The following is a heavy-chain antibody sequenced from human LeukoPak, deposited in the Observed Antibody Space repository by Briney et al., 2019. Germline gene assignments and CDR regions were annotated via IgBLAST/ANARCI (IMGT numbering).Heavy chain of an antibody. V-gene: IGHV3-43D*03. CDR2: ISWDGGST. Sequence: GGSLRLSCAASGFTFDDYAMHWVRQAPGKGLEWVSLISWDGGSTYYADSVKGRFTISRDNSKNSLYLQMNSQRAEDTALYYCAKDAGRGSGSYSLFDYWGQGTLVTVSS. J-gene: IGHJ4*02. D-gene: IGHD3-10*01. CDR1: GFTFDDYA. CDR3: AKDAGRGSGSYSLFDY.